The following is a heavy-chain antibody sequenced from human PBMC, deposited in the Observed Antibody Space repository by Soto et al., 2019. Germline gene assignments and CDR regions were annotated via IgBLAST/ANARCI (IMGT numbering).Heavy chain of an antibody. J-gene: IGHJ4*02. CDR3: AMDLYGGSSRFDY. CDR1: GFTFSNNG. CDR2: ISSDGSKK. D-gene: IGHD2-15*01. Sequence: QVQLVESGGGVVQPGRSLRLSCVASGFTFSNNGIHRVRQAPGKGLEWVAVISSDGSKKYYADSVKGRFTISRDNSKNTLYLQMNSLRAEATSVYYCAMDLYGGSSRFDYWRQGTLVTVSS. V-gene: IGHV3-30*03.